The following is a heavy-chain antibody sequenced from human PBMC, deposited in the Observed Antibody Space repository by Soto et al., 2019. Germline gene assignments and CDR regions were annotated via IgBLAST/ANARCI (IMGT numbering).Heavy chain of an antibody. Sequence: QVQLVQSGAEVKKPGSSVKVSCKASGGTFSSYAISWVRQAPGQGLEWMGGIIPIFGTANYAQKFQGRVTITEDESTSTGSMELSSLGSEDTDVYYCASSYGLAAAGRAFDYWCQGTLVTVSS. D-gene: IGHD6-13*01. J-gene: IGHJ4*02. CDR1: GGTFSSYA. V-gene: IGHV1-69*01. CDR2: IIPIFGTA. CDR3: ASSYGLAAAGRAFDY.